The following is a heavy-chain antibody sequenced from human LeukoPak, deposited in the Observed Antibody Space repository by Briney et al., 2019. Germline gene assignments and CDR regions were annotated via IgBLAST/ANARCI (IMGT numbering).Heavy chain of an antibody. V-gene: IGHV4-4*07. CDR1: GGSISSYY. Sequence: SETLSLTCTVSGGSISSYYWSWIRQPAGKGLEWIGRIYTSGSTNYSPSLKSRVTMSVDTSKDQFSLKLSSVTAADTAVYYCARTTVAVAGTKLDYWGQGTLVTVSS. CDR2: IYTSGST. D-gene: IGHD6-19*01. J-gene: IGHJ4*02. CDR3: ARTTVAVAGTKLDY.